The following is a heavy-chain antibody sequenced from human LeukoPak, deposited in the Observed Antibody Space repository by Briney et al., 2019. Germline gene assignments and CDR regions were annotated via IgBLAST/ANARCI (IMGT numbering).Heavy chain of an antibody. CDR3: ASHYYDSSGYGDLDY. J-gene: IGHJ4*02. CDR2: IIPIFGTA. V-gene: IGHV1-69*05. D-gene: IGHD3-22*01. Sequence: GSSVKVSCKXSGGTFSSYAISWVLQAPGQGLEWMGRIIPIFGTANYAQKFQGRVTITTDESTSTAYMELSSLRSEDTAVYYCASHYYDSSGYGDLDYWGQGTLVTVSS. CDR1: GGTFSSYA.